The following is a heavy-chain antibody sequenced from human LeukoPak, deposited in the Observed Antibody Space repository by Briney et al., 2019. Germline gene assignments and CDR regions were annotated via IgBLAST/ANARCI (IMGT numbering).Heavy chain of an antibody. CDR2: IYYSGST. Sequence: SGTLSLTCAVSGDFISSSNWWSWVRQPPGKGLEWIGYIYYSGSTNYNPSLKSRVTISVDTSKNQFSLKLSSVTAADTAVYYCARVDRNWYFDLWGRGTLVTVSS. J-gene: IGHJ2*01. CDR1: GDFISSSNW. V-gene: IGHV4-4*02. D-gene: IGHD2-2*03. CDR3: ARVDRNWYFDL.